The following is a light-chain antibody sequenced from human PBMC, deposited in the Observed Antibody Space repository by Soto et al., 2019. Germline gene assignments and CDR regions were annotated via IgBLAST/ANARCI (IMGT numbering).Light chain of an antibody. Sequence: EIVLTQSPGTLSLSPGERATLSCRASQSVSSSDLAWYQQRPGQAPRLLIYGASRRATGIPDRFSGSGSGTDFTLSISRLEPEDFAVYYCQHYGSAPTWTFGQGTKVDIK. CDR3: QHYGSAPTWT. CDR2: GAS. V-gene: IGKV3-20*01. CDR1: QSVSSSD. J-gene: IGKJ1*01.